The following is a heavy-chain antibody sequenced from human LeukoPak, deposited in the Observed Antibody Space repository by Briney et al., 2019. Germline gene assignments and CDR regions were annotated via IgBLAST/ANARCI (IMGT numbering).Heavy chain of an antibody. CDR3: ARDNARDSSGKGGFDY. J-gene: IGHJ4*02. Sequence: ASVKVSCKASGYTFTSYGISWVRQAPGQGLEWMGWISAYNGNTNYAQKLQGGVTMTTDTSTSTAYMELRSLRSDDTAVYYCARDNARDSSGKGGFDYWGQGTLVTVSS. CDR2: ISAYNGNT. D-gene: IGHD3-22*01. V-gene: IGHV1-18*01. CDR1: GYTFTSYG.